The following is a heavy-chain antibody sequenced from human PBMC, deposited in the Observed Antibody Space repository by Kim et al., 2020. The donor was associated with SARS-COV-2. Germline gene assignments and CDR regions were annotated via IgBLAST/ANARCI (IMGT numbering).Heavy chain of an antibody. CDR1: GYTFTSYA. Sequence: ASVKVSCKASGYTFTSYAMHWVRQAPGQRLEWMGWINAGNGNTKYSQKFQGRVPITRDTSASTAYMELSSLRSEDTAVYYCARGAAATTSNPQNYYYYGMDVWGQGTTFTVSS. CDR2: INAGNGNT. V-gene: IGHV1-3*01. CDR3: ARGAAATTSNPQNYYYYGMDV. J-gene: IGHJ6*02. D-gene: IGHD6-13*01.